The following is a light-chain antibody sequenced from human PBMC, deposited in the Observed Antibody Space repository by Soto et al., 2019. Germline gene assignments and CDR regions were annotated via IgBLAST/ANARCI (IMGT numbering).Light chain of an antibody. Sequence: QSALTQPASVSGSPGQSITISCTGSTCDVGHYNYVSWYQQHPGKAPKLMIYEVSNRPSGVSNRFSGSKSGNTASLIISGLQAEDEADYYCTAYTTSRIWVFGGGTKVTVL. CDR3: TAYTTSRIWV. CDR1: TCDVGHYNY. J-gene: IGLJ3*02. V-gene: IGLV2-14*01. CDR2: EVS.